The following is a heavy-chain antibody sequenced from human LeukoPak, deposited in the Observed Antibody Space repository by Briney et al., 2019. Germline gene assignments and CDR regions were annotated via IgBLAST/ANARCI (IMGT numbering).Heavy chain of an antibody. CDR3: AKLKRDSGSYWDY. J-gene: IGHJ4*02. V-gene: IGHV3-30*18. CDR1: GFTFSSYG. Sequence: GGSLRLSCAASGFTFSSYGMHWVRQAPGKGLEWVAVISYDGSNKYYADSVKGRFTISRDNSKNTLYLQMNSLRAEDTAVYYCAKLKRDSGSYWDYWGQGTLVTVSS. CDR2: ISYDGSNK. D-gene: IGHD1-26*01.